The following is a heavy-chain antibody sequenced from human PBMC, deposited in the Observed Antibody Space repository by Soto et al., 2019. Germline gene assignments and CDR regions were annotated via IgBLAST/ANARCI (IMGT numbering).Heavy chain of an antibody. D-gene: IGHD3-22*01. CDR1: GGSISPYY. Sequence: QVQLQESGPGLVKPSETLSLTCTVSGGSISPYYWSWIRHPPGKGLEWIGYIYYTGTANYYPSLKGRVTMSVDTAKNQFSLKLSSVPAADTAVYYCARLGGYYQALDSWGPGTLVTVSS. J-gene: IGHJ4*02. V-gene: IGHV4-59*08. CDR3: ARLGGYYQALDS. CDR2: IYYTGTA.